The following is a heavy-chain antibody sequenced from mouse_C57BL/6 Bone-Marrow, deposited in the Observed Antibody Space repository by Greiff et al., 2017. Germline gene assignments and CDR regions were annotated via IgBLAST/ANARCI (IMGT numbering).Heavy chain of an antibody. CDR3: ARKKENGYEGFAY. V-gene: IGHV2-2*01. CDR2: IWSGGST. CDR1: GFSLTSYG. Sequence: QVQLKQSGPGLVQPSQSLSITCTVSGFSLTSYGVHWVRQSPGKGLEWLGVIWSGGSTDYNAAFISRLSISKDNSKSQVFFKMNRLQADDTAIYYCARKKENGYEGFAYWGQGTLVTVSA. J-gene: IGHJ3*01. D-gene: IGHD2-2*01.